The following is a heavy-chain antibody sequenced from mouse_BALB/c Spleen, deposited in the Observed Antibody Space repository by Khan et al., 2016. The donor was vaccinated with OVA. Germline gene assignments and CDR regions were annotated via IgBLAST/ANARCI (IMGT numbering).Heavy chain of an antibody. CDR3: ARLAYYYDSEGFAY. CDR1: GFTFSTYG. V-gene: IGHV5-6*01. D-gene: IGHD1-1*01. Sequence: EVELVDSGGDLVEPGGSLKLSCAASGFTFSTYGMSWVRQTPDKRLEWVATISTGGHNTYYPDSVRGRFTISRDNAKNTLYLQMTSLKSEDTAMFYCARLAYYYDSEGFAYWGQGTLVTVSA. J-gene: IGHJ3*01. CDR2: ISTGGHNT.